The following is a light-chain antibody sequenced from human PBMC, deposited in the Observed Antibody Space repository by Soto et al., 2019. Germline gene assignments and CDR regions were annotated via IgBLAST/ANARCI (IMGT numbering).Light chain of an antibody. CDR2: WAS. CDR1: QSVLNSANNKNY. J-gene: IGKJ1*01. CDR3: QQYYSTPQT. Sequence: DIGMTQSPDSLAVSLGERAIINCKSSQSVLNSANNKNYLAWYQQKPGQPPKLLIYWASTRESGVPDRFSGSGSGTDSTLTISSLQAEDVAVYYCQQYYSTPQTFGQGTKVEIK. V-gene: IGKV4-1*01.